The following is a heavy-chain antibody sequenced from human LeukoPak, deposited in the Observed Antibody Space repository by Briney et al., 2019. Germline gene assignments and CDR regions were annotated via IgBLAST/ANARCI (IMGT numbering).Heavy chain of an antibody. CDR3: AGLDYGQDY. CDR1: GFTFRSYW. D-gene: IGHD4/OR15-4a*01. V-gene: IGHV3-74*01. Sequence: GGSLRLSCAASGFTFRSYWMHWVRQAPGEGVVWVSRITRDGSGTAYADSVKGRFTVSRDNAKNTLYLQMNSLRAEDTAVYYCAGLDYGQDYWGQGTLVTVSS. J-gene: IGHJ4*02. CDR2: ITRDGSGT.